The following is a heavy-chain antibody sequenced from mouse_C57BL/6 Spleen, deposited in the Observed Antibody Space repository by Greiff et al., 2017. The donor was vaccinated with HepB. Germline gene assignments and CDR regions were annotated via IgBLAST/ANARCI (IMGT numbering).Heavy chain of an antibody. CDR2: ISYDGSN. D-gene: IGHD1-1*01. J-gene: IGHJ3*01. CDR1: GYSITSGYY. V-gene: IGHV3-6*01. Sequence: EVKLMESGPGLVKPSQSLSLTCSVTGYSITSGYYWNWIRQFPGNKLEWMGYISYDGSNNYNPSLKNRISITRDTSKNQFFLKLNSVTTEDTATYYCARDDYGSRAWFAYWGQGTLVTVSA. CDR3: ARDDYGSRAWFAY.